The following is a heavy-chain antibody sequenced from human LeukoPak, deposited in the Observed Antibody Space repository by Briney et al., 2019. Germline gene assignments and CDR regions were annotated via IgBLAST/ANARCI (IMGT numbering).Heavy chain of an antibody. Sequence: PSETLSLTCTVSGGSISSYYWSWIRQPAGKGLEWIGRIYTTGSTNYNPSPKSRVTMSVDTSKNQFSLKLSSVTAADTAVYYCARDCSGGSCYSPSWWFAPWGQGTLVTVSS. V-gene: IGHV4-4*07. D-gene: IGHD2-15*01. CDR2: IYTTGST. CDR1: GGSISSYY. CDR3: ARDCSGGSCYSPSWWFAP. J-gene: IGHJ5*02.